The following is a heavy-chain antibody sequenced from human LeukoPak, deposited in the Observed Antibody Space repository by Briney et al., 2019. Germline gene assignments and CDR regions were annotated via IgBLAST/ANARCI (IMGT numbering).Heavy chain of an antibody. Sequence: ASVKVSCKASGYSFTIDYMHWVRQAPGQGLEWMGTINPSGGSTNYAQKFQGRVTMTRDTSTSIVYMDLSSLTSEDTAVYYCARGLLHSDYWGQGTLVTVSS. CDR2: INPSGGST. V-gene: IGHV1-46*01. CDR3: ARGLLHSDY. CDR1: GYSFTIDY. J-gene: IGHJ4*02.